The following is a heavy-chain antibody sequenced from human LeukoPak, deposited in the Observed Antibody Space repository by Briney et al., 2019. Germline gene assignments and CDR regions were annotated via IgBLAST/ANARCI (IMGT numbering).Heavy chain of an antibody. D-gene: IGHD6-13*01. CDR2: INHSGST. CDR3: ARGYSSSWYVYFDY. CDR1: GGSFSGYY. Sequence: SETLSLTCAVYGGSFSGYYWSWIRQPXGXXLEWIGEINHSGSTNYNPSLKSRVTISVDTSKNQFSLKLSSVTAADTAVYYCARGYSSSWYVYFDYWGQGTLVTVSS. J-gene: IGHJ4*02. V-gene: IGHV4-34*01.